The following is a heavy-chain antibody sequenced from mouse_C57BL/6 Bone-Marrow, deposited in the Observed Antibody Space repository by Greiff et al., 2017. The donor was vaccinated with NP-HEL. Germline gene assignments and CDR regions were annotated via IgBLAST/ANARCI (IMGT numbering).Heavy chain of an antibody. CDR1: GFTFSSYA. V-gene: IGHV5-4*03. CDR3: ARGGYPPVLRV. CDR2: ISDGGSYT. D-gene: IGHD2-2*01. Sequence: EVKVVESGGGLVKPGGSLKLSCAASGFTFSSYAMSWVRQTPEKRLEWVATISDGGSYTYYPDNVKGRFTISRDNAKNNLYLQMSHLKSEDTAMYYCARGGYPPVLRVWGTGTTVTVSS. J-gene: IGHJ1*03.